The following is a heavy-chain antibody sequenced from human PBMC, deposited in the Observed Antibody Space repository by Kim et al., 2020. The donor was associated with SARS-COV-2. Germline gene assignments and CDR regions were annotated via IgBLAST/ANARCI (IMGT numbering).Heavy chain of an antibody. Sequence: SETLSLTCAVYGGSFSGYYWSWIRQPPGKGLEWIGEINHSGSTNYNPYLKSRVTITVDTSTNQFSLKLSSVTAAGTAVYYCRGADSDSGYDADYWYFDLWGRGTLVTVSP. J-gene: IGHJ2*01. D-gene: IGHD5-12*01. CDR1: GGSFSGYY. V-gene: IGHV4-34*01. CDR3: RGADSDSGYDADYWYFDL. CDR2: INHSGST.